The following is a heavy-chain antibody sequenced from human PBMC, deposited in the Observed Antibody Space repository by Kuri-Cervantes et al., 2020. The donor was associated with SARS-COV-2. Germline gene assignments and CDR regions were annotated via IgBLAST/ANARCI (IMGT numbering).Heavy chain of an antibody. Sequence: GESLKISCAVSGFTFSSYWMSWVRQAPGKGLEWVSVIYSGGSTYYADSVKGRFTISRDNSKNTLYLQMNSLRAEDTAVYYCAREGSGSYFSPNWFDPWGQGSRVTVSS. D-gene: IGHD3-10*01. CDR1: GFTFSSYW. V-gene: IGHV3-53*01. CDR2: IYSGGST. J-gene: IGHJ5*02. CDR3: AREGSGSYFSPNWFDP.